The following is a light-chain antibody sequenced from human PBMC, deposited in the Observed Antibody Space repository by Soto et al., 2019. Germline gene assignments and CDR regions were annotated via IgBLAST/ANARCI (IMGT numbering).Light chain of an antibody. CDR2: GAS. CDR3: QQYSSSTLT. J-gene: IGKJ4*01. CDR1: QSVSSSY. Sequence: EIVLTQSPGTRSLSPGERATLSCRASQSVSSSYLAWYQQKPGQAPRLLIYGASSRATGIPDRFSGSGSGTDFTLTISRLEPEDFAVYYCQQYSSSTLTFSGGTKVAIK. V-gene: IGKV3-20*01.